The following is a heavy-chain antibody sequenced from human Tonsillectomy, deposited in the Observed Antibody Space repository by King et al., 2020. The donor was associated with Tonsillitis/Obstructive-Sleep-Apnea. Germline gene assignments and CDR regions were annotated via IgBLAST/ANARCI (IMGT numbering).Heavy chain of an antibody. V-gene: IGHV4-34*01. D-gene: IGHD6-13*01. J-gene: IGHJ5*02. CDR2: INHSGST. CDR3: ARLERKPSGSSHAPWFDP. Sequence: VQLQQWGAGLLRPSETLSLTCAVCGGSFSGYYWSWIRQPPGKGLEWIGEINHSGSTNYNPSLKSRVTISVDTSKHQFSLKLSPVTAADTAGYYCARLERKPSGSSHAPWFDPWXQGTLVTVSS. CDR1: GGSFSGYY.